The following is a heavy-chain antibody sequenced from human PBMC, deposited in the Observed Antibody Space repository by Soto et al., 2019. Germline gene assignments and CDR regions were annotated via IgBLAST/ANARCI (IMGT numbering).Heavy chain of an antibody. CDR1: GGSISSGGYS. CDR2: IYHSGST. CDR3: AIRNDWDYYYGMDV. D-gene: IGHD1-1*01. Sequence: QLQLQESGSGLVKPSQTLSLTCAVSGGSISSGGYSWSWIRQPPGKGLEWIGYIYHSGSTYYNPSLKSLVTISVDRSKNQFSLKLSSVTAADTAVYYCAIRNDWDYYYGMDVWGQGTTVTVSS. J-gene: IGHJ6*02. V-gene: IGHV4-30-2*01.